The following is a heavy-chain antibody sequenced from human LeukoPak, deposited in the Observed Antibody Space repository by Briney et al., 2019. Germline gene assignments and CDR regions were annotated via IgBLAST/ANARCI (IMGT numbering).Heavy chain of an antibody. CDR3: ATEDFWSGYGMDV. Sequence: SETLSLTCTVSGGSISSSSYSWSWIRQPPGKGLEWIGYIYHSGSTYYNPSLKSRVTISVDRSKNQFSLKLSSVTAADTAVYYCATEDFWSGYGMDVWGQGTTVTVSS. V-gene: IGHV4-30-2*01. D-gene: IGHD3-3*01. CDR2: IYHSGST. J-gene: IGHJ6*02. CDR1: GGSISSSSYS.